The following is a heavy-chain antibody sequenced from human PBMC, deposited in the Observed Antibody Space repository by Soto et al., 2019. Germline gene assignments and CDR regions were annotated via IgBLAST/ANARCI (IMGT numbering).Heavy chain of an antibody. CDR1: GGSISSGGYY. V-gene: IGHV4-31*11. Sequence: SETLSLTCAVSGGSISSGGYYWSWIRQHPGKGLEWIGYIYYSGSTYYNPSLKSRVTISVDTSKNQFSLKLSSVTAADTAVYYCARADFWSGYPEYNWFDPWGQGTLVTVSS. CDR2: IYYSGST. J-gene: IGHJ5*02. CDR3: ARADFWSGYPEYNWFDP. D-gene: IGHD3-3*01.